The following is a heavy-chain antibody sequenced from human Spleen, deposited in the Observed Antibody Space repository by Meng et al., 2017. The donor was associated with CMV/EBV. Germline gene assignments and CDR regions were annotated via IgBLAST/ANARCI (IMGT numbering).Heavy chain of an antibody. D-gene: IGHD3-16*01. CDR1: EFTFSSYW. Sequence: GGSLRLSCVASEFTFSSYWMSWVRQAPGTGPEWVANIKQDGGQKNYVDSVKGRFTISRDNVKNSLYLQMNNVRLDDTAVYYWARDQWGRTAFDAWGRGTMVTVSS. J-gene: IGHJ3*01. V-gene: IGHV3-7*01. CDR2: IKQDGGQK. CDR3: ARDQWGRTAFDA.